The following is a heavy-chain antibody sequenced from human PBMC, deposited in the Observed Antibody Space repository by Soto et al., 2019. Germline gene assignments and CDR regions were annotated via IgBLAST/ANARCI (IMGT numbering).Heavy chain of an antibody. CDR1: GASMNSYH. CDR2: IHSSGST. Sequence: QVQLQASGPGLVKPSETLSLTCTVSGASMNSYHWSWIRQPAGKGLEWIGHIHSSGSTNYNPSLKCPVTMSGVTSKNQFYLSLMSRTAADTAVYYWARDQGVAAAGITWFDPWGQGSLVTVSS. D-gene: IGHD6-13*01. J-gene: IGHJ5*02. CDR3: ARDQGVAAAGITWFDP. V-gene: IGHV4-4*07.